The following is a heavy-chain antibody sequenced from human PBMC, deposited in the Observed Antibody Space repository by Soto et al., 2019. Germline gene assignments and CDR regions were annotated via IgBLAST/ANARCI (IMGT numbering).Heavy chain of an antibody. V-gene: IGHV4-34*01. D-gene: IGHD3-22*01. CDR1: GGSFSGYY. J-gene: IGHJ4*02. Sequence: PSETLSLTCAVYGGSFSGYYWSWIRQPPGKGLEWIGEINHSGSTNYNPSLKSRVTISVDTSKKQFSLYLQMNSLRAEDTAVYYCAKDKYYDWGQGTLVTVS. CDR2: INHSGST. CDR3: AKDKYYD.